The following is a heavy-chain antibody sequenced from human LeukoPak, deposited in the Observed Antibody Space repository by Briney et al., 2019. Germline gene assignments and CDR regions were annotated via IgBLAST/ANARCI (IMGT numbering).Heavy chain of an antibody. Sequence: GESLKISCKGSGYSFTSYWIGWVRQMPGKGLEWMGIIYPGDSGTRYSPSFQGQVTISADKSISTAYLQWSSLKASDTAMYYCARNPTYLDSSGYYNFDYWGQGTLVTVSS. CDR3: ARNPTYLDSSGYYNFDY. J-gene: IGHJ4*02. CDR1: GYSFTSYW. CDR2: IYPGDSGT. D-gene: IGHD3-22*01. V-gene: IGHV5-51*01.